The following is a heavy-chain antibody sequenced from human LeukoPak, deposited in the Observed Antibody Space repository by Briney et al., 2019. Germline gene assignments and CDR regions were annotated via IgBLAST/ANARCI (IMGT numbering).Heavy chain of an antibody. CDR2: IYYSGST. CDR3: ARVSGWTGGFFDY. CDR1: GGSISSGAYY. Sequence: SETLSLTCTVSGGSISSGAYYWSWIRQHPGKGLECIGYIYYSGSTYYNPSPKSRVTISGDTSKNHFSLKLSSVTAADTAVYYCARVSGWTGGFFDYWGQGTLVTVSS. J-gene: IGHJ4*02. D-gene: IGHD3/OR15-3a*01. V-gene: IGHV4-31*03.